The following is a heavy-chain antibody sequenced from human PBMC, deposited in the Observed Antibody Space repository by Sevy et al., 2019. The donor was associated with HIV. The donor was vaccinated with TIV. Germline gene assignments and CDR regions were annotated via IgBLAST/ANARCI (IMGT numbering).Heavy chain of an antibody. CDR3: ARACGSYYDFWSGYYNYYYYYGMDV. D-gene: IGHD3-3*01. V-gene: IGHV3-21*01. Sequence: GGSLRLSCVASGFTFSSYSMNWVRQAPGKGLEWVSSISSSSSYIYYADSVKGRFTISRDNAKNSLYLQMNSLRAEDTAVYYCARACGSYYDFWSGYYNYYYYYGMDVWGQGTTVTVSS. CDR2: ISSSSSYI. J-gene: IGHJ6*02. CDR1: GFTFSSYS.